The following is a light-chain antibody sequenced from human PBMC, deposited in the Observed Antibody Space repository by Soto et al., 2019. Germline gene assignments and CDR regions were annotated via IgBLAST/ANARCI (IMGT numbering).Light chain of an antibody. V-gene: IGKV1-6*01. CDR3: LQDFKYPIT. J-gene: IGKJ5*01. CDR2: GAS. Sequence: SQLTQSRYSLSSSVGESVTNRNRASRDIRNVLAWYQHAPGKDPKVLIYGASILHSGVPSRFSGSGSGTDFTLSISSLLPEDFATYYCLQDFKYPITFGQGTRLEIK. CDR1: RDIRNV.